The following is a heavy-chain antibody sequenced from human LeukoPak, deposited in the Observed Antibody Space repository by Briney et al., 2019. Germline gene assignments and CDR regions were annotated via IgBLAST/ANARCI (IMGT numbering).Heavy chain of an antibody. J-gene: IGHJ5*02. D-gene: IGHD6-19*01. CDR3: ARHTYQKQWPDVRPDWFDP. CDR1: GGSFSGYY. Sequence: SETLSLTCAVYGGSFSGYYWSWIRQPPGKGLEWIGEINHSGSTNYNPSLKSRVTISVDTSKNQFSLKLSSVTAADTAVYYCARHTYQKQWPDVRPDWFDPWGQGTLVTVSS. V-gene: IGHV4-34*01. CDR2: INHSGST.